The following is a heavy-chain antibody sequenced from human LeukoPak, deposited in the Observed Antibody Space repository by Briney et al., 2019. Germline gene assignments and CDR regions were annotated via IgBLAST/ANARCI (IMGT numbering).Heavy chain of an antibody. CDR3: ARPSSLDGSGRYYIDY. J-gene: IGHJ4*02. Sequence: PGGSLRLSRAVSGFTVSNNFMNWVRQAPGKGLEWVSVTHSDGTTYFADSVQGRSTISRDNSKNTLYLQMNSLRDEDTAVYYCARPSSLDGSGRYYIDYWGQGTLVTVSS. V-gene: IGHV3-66*01. CDR2: THSDGTT. D-gene: IGHD3-10*01. CDR1: GFTVSNNF.